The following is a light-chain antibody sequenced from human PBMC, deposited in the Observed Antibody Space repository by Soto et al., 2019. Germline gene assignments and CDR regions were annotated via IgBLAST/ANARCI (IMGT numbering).Light chain of an antibody. Sequence: DIQMTHSPSSMSASVGDRVTITCRASRGINIYLNWYQQKPGKVPKLVIYAASNLQRGVPSRFSGDGVGTHFTLAISSLQTEDFATYHCYQSHTSPCTFGQGTRLEMK. J-gene: IGKJ5*01. CDR2: AAS. V-gene: IGKV1-39*01. CDR1: RGINIY. CDR3: YQSHTSPCT.